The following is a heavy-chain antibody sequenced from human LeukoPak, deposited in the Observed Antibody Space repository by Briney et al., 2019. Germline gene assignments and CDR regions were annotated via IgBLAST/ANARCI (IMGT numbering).Heavy chain of an antibody. CDR2: IYTSGST. CDR1: GGSISSYY. V-gene: IGHV4-4*07. CDR3: ARDPHDRGAFDI. J-gene: IGHJ3*02. D-gene: IGHD3-22*01. Sequence: SETLSLTCTVSGGSISSYYWSWIRQPAGTGLEWIGRIYTSGSTNYNPSLKSRVTMSVDTSKNQFSLKLSSVTAADTAVYYCARDPHDRGAFDIWGQGTMVTVSS.